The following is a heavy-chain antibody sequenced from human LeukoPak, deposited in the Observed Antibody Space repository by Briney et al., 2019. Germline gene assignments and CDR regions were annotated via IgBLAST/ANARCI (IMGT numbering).Heavy chain of an antibody. CDR1: GGSFSGYY. CDR3: AGDQGYGDFYFDY. CDR2: INHSGST. Sequence: SETLSLTCAVYGGSFSGYYWSWIRQPPGKGLEWIGEINHSGSTNYNPSLKSRVTISVDTSKNQFSLKLSSVTAADTAVYYCAGDQGYGDFYFDYWGQGTLVTVSS. J-gene: IGHJ4*02. D-gene: IGHD4-17*01. V-gene: IGHV4-34*01.